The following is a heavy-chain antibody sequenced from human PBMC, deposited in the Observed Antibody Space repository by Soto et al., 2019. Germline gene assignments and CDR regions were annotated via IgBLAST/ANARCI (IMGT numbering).Heavy chain of an antibody. Sequence: SETLSLTCTVSGGSISSSSYYWGWIRQPPGKGLEWIGSIYYSGSTYYNPSLKSRVTISVDTSKNQFSLKLSSVTAADTAVYYCARGGVCSSTSCVNWFDPWGQGALVTVSS. CDR2: IYYSGST. J-gene: IGHJ5*02. D-gene: IGHD2-2*01. CDR1: GGSISSSSYY. V-gene: IGHV4-39*01. CDR3: ARGGVCSSTSCVNWFDP.